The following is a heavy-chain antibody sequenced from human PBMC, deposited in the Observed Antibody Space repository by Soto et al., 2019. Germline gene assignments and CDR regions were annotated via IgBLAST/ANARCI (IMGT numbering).Heavy chain of an antibody. CDR2: INHSGGT. Sequence: PSETLSLTCAVYGGSFSAYHWSWIRQPPGKGLEWIGEINHSGGTSYNPSLKSRVTISVDTSKSQFSLKLTSVTAADRAVYYCARRDSGWYSGYYYYGMDVWGQGTTVS. D-gene: IGHD6-19*01. CDR3: ARRDSGWYSGYYYYGMDV. CDR1: GGSFSAYH. V-gene: IGHV4-34*01. J-gene: IGHJ6*02.